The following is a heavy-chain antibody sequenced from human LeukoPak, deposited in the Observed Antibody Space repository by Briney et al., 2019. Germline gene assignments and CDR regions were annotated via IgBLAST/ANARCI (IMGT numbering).Heavy chain of an antibody. Sequence: GGSLRLSLAASGLTFNTYSMNWVRQAPGKGLEWISYISSTSSAMYYADSVRGRFTISRDNAKNSLYLQMNSLRAEDTAVYYCARDPATVTTSDWFDPWGQGTLVTVSS. CDR2: ISSTSSAM. CDR1: GLTFNTYS. V-gene: IGHV3-48*01. CDR3: ARDPATVTTSDWFDP. J-gene: IGHJ5*02. D-gene: IGHD4-11*01.